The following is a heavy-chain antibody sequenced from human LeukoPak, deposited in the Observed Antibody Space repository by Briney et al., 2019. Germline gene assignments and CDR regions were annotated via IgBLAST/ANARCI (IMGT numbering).Heavy chain of an antibody. CDR3: AASGSHYWFDL. J-gene: IGHJ5*02. Sequence: GGSLRLSCAASGLTVSGNYMSWVRQAPGKGQEWVSVIYTSGGTSYSDSVKGRFTISRDNSKNTLYLQLNTLRAEDTAVYFCAASGSHYWFDLWGQGTLVTVSS. D-gene: IGHD3-10*01. CDR1: GLTVSGNY. V-gene: IGHV3-53*01. CDR2: IYTSGGT.